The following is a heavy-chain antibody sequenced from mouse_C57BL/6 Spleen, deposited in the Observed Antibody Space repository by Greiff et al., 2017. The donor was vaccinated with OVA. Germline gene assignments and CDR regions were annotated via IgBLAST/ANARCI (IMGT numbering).Heavy chain of an antibody. CDR3: ARDGYSAYFAV. J-gene: IGHJ1*03. D-gene: IGHD2-3*01. CDR1: GYTFTSYW. V-gene: IGHV1-52*01. Sequence: QVQLQQPGAELVRPGSSVKLSCKASGYTFTSYWMHWVKQRPIQGLEWIGNIDPSDSETHYNQKFKDQATLSVDKSSSTAYMQLRRLTSEDSAVSYCARDGYSAYFAVWGTGTTVTASS. CDR2: IDPSDSET.